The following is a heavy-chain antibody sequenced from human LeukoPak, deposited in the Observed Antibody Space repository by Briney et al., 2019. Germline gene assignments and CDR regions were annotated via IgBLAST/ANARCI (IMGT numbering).Heavy chain of an antibody. D-gene: IGHD6-13*01. V-gene: IGHV4-61*08. CDR2: IYYNGST. CDR1: GGSISSGGYY. J-gene: IGHJ2*01. Sequence: PSETLSLTCTVSGGSISSGGYYWSWIRQPPGKGLEWIGYIYYNGSTNYNPSLKSRVSISVDTSKDQFSLKLSSVTTADTAVYYCARDGSNLGSSWYRVFWYFDLWGRGILVTVSS. CDR3: ARDGSNLGSSWYRVFWYFDL.